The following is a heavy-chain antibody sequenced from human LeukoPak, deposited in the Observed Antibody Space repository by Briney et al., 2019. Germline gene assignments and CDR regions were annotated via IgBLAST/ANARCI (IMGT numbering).Heavy chain of an antibody. CDR1: GGSISSSSHH. CDR3: ARESSSSPDY. Sequence: PSETLSLTCTVSGGSISSSSHHWGWLRQPPGKGLEWIGSIYYSGTTYYKPSLRSRVTISVDTSKNQFYLRLTSVTAADSAMYYCARESSSSPDYWGQGTLVTVSS. V-gene: IGHV4-39*07. J-gene: IGHJ4*02. D-gene: IGHD6-6*01. CDR2: IYYSGTT.